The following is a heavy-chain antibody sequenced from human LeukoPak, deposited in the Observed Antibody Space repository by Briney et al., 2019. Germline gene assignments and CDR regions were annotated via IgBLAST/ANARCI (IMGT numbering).Heavy chain of an antibody. CDR2: IDPNSGGT. J-gene: IGHJ5*02. Sequence: SSVKVSCKASGGTFSSYAISWVRQDPGQGLEWMGWIDPNSGGTNYAQKFQGRVTMTRDTSISTAYMELSRLRSDDTAVYYCARGFGSSWYGDWFDPWGQGTLVTVSS. CDR1: GGTFSSYA. CDR3: ARGFGSSWYGDWFDP. D-gene: IGHD6-13*01. V-gene: IGHV1-2*02.